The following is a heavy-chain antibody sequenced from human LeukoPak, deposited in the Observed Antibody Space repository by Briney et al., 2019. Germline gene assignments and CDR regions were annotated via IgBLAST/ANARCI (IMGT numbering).Heavy chain of an antibody. CDR2: IYYSGST. V-gene: IGHV4-59*08. Sequence: SETLSLTCTVSGGSISSYYWSWIRQPPGKGLEWIGYIYYSGSTNYNPSLKSRVTISVDTSKNQFSLKLSSVTAADTAVYYCARQIAALYWFDPWGQGTLVTVSS. CDR1: GGSISSYY. D-gene: IGHD6-6*01. CDR3: ARQIAALYWFDP. J-gene: IGHJ5*02.